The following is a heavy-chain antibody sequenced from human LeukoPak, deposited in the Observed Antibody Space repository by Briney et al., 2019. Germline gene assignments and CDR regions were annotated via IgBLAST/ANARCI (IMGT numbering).Heavy chain of an antibody. J-gene: IGHJ3*02. CDR2: IYYSGST. CDR3: ARRNSSSWSFAAFDI. V-gene: IGHV4-39*01. D-gene: IGHD6-13*01. Sequence: PSETLSLTCTVSGGSISSSSYYWGWMRQPPGKGLEWIGSIYYSGSTYYNPSLKSRVTISVDTSKNQFSLKLSSVTAADTAVYYCARRNSSSWSFAAFDIWGQGTMVTVSS. CDR1: GGSISSSSYY.